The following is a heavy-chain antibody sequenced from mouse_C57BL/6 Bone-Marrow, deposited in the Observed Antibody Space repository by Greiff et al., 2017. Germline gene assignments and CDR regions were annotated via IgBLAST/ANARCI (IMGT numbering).Heavy chain of an antibody. D-gene: IGHD4-1*01. CDR1: GFTFSSYA. Sequence: DVKLVESGGGLVKPGGSLKLSCAASGFTFSSYAMSWVRQTPEKRLEWVATISDGGSYTYYPDNVKGRFTISRDNAKNNLYLQMSHLKSEDTAMYYCARDWDDAYWGQGTLVTVSA. CDR3: ARDWDDAY. J-gene: IGHJ3*01. CDR2: ISDGGSYT. V-gene: IGHV5-4*01.